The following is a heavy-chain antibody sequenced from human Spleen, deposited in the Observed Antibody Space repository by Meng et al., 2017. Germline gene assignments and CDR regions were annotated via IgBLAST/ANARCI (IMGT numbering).Heavy chain of an antibody. Sequence: EVQLVVSGGGVVQPGGSLRLACAASGFPFGVYAMSWVRQAPGKGLECVSTIGTDRVTYYADSVKGRFTISRDNSKNTIYLQMNGLKAEDTALYFCARNLPGSYFDYWGQGVLVTVSS. D-gene: IGHD2-15*01. CDR3: ARNLPGSYFDY. CDR1: GFPFGVYA. CDR2: IGTDRVT. V-gene: IGHV3-23*04. J-gene: IGHJ4*02.